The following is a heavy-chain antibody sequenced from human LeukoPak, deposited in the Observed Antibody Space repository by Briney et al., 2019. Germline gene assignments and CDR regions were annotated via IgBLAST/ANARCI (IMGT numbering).Heavy chain of an antibody. Sequence: PSETLSLTCTVSGGSISSYYWSWIRQPAGKGLEWIGRIYTSGSTNYNPSLKSRVTMSVDTSKNQFSLKLSSVTAADTAVYYCAKSRLGTDTSTVHSFAYWGQGILVTVSS. D-gene: IGHD4-11*01. V-gene: IGHV4-4*07. CDR3: AKSRLGTDTSTVHSFAY. J-gene: IGHJ4*02. CDR2: IYTSGST. CDR1: GGSISSYY.